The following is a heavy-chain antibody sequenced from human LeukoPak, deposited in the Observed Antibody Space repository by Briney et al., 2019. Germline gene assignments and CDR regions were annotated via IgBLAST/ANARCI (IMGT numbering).Heavy chain of an antibody. CDR1: GFTFSSYG. CDR3: ARDATASPNDILTGYCFDY. CDR2: IWYDGSNK. Sequence: GGSLRLSCAASGFTFSSYGMHWVRQAPGKGLEWVAVIWYDGSNKYYADSVKGRFTISRDNAKNSLYLQMNSLRAEDTAVYYCARDATASPNDILTGYCFDYWGQGTLVTVSS. D-gene: IGHD3-9*01. V-gene: IGHV3-33*01. J-gene: IGHJ4*02.